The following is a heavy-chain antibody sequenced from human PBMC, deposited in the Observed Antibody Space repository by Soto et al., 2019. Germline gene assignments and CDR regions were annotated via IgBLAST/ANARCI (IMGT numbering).Heavy chain of an antibody. D-gene: IGHD2-15*01. CDR1: GFTFSSYG. Sequence: QVQLVESGGGVVQPGRSLRLSCAASGFTFSSYGMHWVRQAPGKGLEWVAVISYDGSNKYYADSVKGRFTISRDNSKNTLYLQMNSLRAEDTAVYYCAKDRQDQTYCSGGSCKTYYYYGMDVWGQGTTVTVSS. CDR2: ISYDGSNK. V-gene: IGHV3-30*18. J-gene: IGHJ6*02. CDR3: AKDRQDQTYCSGGSCKTYYYYGMDV.